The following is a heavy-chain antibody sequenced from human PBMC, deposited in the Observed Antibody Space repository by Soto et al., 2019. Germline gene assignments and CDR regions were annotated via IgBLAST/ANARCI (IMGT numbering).Heavy chain of an antibody. CDR1: GFTFSSYA. Sequence: EVQLLESGGGLVQPGGSLRLSCAASGFTFSSYAMSWVRQAPGQGLEWVSAISGSGGSTYYADSVKGRFTISRDNSKNTLYLQMNSLRAEDTAVYYCAKDVGSSGWYNYWGQGTLVTVSS. CDR2: ISGSGGST. J-gene: IGHJ4*02. D-gene: IGHD6-19*01. CDR3: AKDVGSSGWYNY. V-gene: IGHV3-23*01.